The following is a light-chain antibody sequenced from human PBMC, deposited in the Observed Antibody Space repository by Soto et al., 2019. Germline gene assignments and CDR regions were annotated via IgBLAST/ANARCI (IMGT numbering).Light chain of an antibody. CDR2: KAS. CDR1: QSINNY. CDR3: QQYESFPRT. J-gene: IGKJ1*01. V-gene: IGKV1-5*03. Sequence: DIQMTQSPSTLSASFGDRVTITCRASQSINNYLAWYQQKPGKAPKRLIYKASTLESGVPSRFSGSGSGTEFTLSISSLQPDDFATYYCQQYESFPRTFGQGTKVEIK.